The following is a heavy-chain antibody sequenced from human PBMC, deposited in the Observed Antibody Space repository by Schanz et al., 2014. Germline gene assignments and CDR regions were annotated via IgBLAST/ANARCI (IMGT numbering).Heavy chain of an antibody. J-gene: IGHJ6*03. V-gene: IGHV3-23*01. CDR1: GFVFRTFA. CDR3: ARGGSSGYDFSIYYMDV. CDR2: MSGSGSTA. D-gene: IGHD5-12*01. Sequence: EVQLLESGGTVVQPGGSLRVSCAASGFVFRTFAMYWVRQAPGKGLEWVSGMSGSGSTADYADSVKGRFTISRDNSKKTLYLQMNSLRAEDTAVYYCARGGSSGYDFSIYYMDVWGKGTTXTVSS.